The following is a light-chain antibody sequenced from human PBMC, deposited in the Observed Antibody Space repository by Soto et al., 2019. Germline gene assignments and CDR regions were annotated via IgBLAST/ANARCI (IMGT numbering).Light chain of an antibody. V-gene: IGKV1-5*01. J-gene: IGKJ1*01. CDR2: DAS. Sequence: DIQMTQSPSTLSASVGDRVTITCRASQSISSWLAWYQQKPGKAPKLLIYDASSLEGGVPSRFSGSGSGTEFTLTITSLQPDDFATYYCQQYNSYGRTFGQGTKVDIK. CDR3: QQYNSYGRT. CDR1: QSISSW.